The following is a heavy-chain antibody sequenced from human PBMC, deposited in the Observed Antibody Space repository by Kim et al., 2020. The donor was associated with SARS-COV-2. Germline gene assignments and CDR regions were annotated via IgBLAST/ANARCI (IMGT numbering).Heavy chain of an antibody. CDR2: INHSGST. D-gene: IGHD1-26*01. CDR1: GGSFSGYY. Sequence: SETLSLTCAVYGGSFSGYYWSWIRQPPGKGLEWIGEINHSGSTNYNPPLKSRVTISVDTSKNQFSLKLSSVTAADTAVYYCARGLASKHDYWGQGTLVTVSS. CDR3: ARGLASKHDY. J-gene: IGHJ4*02. V-gene: IGHV4-34*01.